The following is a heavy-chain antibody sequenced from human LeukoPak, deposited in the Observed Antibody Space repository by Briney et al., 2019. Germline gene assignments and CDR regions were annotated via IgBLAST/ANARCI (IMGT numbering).Heavy chain of an antibody. CDR1: GDSVSSNSAA. V-gene: IGHV6-1*01. J-gene: IGHJ6*02. CDR3: ARGSTMVRGVFTQYYYYYYGMDV. D-gene: IGHD3-10*01. CDR2: TCYRSKWYN. Sequence: SQTLSLTCAISGDSVSSNSAAWNWIRQSPSRGLEWLGRTCYRSKWYNDYAVSVKSRITINPDTSKNQFSLQLNSVTPEDTAVYYCARGSTMVRGVFTQYYYYYYGMDVWGQGTTVTVSS.